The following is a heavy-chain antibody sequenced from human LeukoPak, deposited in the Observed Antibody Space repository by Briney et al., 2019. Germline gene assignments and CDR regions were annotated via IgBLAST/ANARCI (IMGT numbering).Heavy chain of an antibody. CDR1: GGAFSSYY. CDR2: VFDSGST. D-gene: IGHD6-13*01. Sequence: SETLSLTCAVYGGAFSSYYWSWIRQPPGKGLEWIGYVFDSGSTNHNPSLKSRVTISVDTSKKQFSLKLSSVTAADTAVYYCARGYSSSWNYFDYWGQGTLVTVSS. J-gene: IGHJ4*02. CDR3: ARGYSSSWNYFDY. V-gene: IGHV4-59*01.